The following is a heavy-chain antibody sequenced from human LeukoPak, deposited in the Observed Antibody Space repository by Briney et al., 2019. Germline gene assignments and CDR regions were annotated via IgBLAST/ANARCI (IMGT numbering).Heavy chain of an antibody. D-gene: IGHD4-17*01. CDR1: GFTFNRYS. CDR3: ARDSTLTHAWSGYGFDV. J-gene: IGHJ3*01. CDR2: ISSSSSTT. Sequence: PGFTLTLSCPPCGFTFNRYSRKWLRLAPANALEWPSYISSSSSTTYYADSVQGRFTISRDNAKNSLYLQMDSLRDGDTAVYYCARDSTLTHAWSGYGFDVWGQGTMVTVSS. V-gene: IGHV3-48*02.